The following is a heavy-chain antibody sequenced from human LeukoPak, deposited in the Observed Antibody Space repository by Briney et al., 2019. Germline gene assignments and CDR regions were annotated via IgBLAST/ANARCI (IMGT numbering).Heavy chain of an antibody. CDR2: INPNSGGT. D-gene: IGHD5-18*01. Sequence: GASVKVSCKASGYTFTGYYMHWVRQAPGQGLEWMGWINPNSGGTNYAQKFQGRVTMTRDTSISTAYMELSRLRSDDTAVHYCARDQEAAMGFGLDDYWGPGTLVTVSS. CDR1: GYTFTGYY. J-gene: IGHJ4*02. V-gene: IGHV1-2*02. CDR3: ARDQEAAMGFGLDDY.